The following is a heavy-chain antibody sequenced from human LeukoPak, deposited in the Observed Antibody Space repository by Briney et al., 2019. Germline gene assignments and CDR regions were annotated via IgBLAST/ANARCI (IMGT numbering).Heavy chain of an antibody. Sequence: GASVKVSCKASGYTFTSYGISWVRQAPGQGLEWMGWISAYNGNTNYAQKLQGRVTMTTDTSTSTAYMELRSLRSDDTAVYYCARAAGYCSSTSCYVFDYCGQGTLVTVSS. J-gene: IGHJ4*02. V-gene: IGHV1-18*04. CDR3: ARAAGYCSSTSCYVFDY. D-gene: IGHD2-2*01. CDR2: ISAYNGNT. CDR1: GYTFTSYG.